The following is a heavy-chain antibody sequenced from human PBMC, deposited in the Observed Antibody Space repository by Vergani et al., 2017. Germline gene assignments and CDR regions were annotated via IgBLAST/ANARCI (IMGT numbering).Heavy chain of an antibody. D-gene: IGHD3-3*01. CDR2: ISGSGGST. J-gene: IGHJ6*03. Sequence: EVQLLESGGGLVQPGGSLRLSCAASGFTFSSYAMSWVRQAPGKGLEWVSAISGSGGSTYYADSVKGRFTISRDNSKNTLYLQMNSLRAEDTAVYYCARDYYDFWSGYPDQYYYYYMDVWGKGTKVTVSS. V-gene: IGHV3-23*01. CDR1: GFTFSSYA. CDR3: ARDYYDFWSGYPDQYYYYYMDV.